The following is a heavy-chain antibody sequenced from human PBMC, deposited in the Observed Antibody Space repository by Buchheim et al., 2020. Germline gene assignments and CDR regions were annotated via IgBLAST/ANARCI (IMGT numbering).Heavy chain of an antibody. CDR3: AKEASVTTTYMDV. Sequence: EVQLLESGGGLVQPGESLRLSCAASGFTFSSYAMTWVRQAPGKGLEWVASISGRGGSTYYADSVKGRFTISRANSTTPVFLEMSSLRGEDTAVYYCAKEASVTTTYMDVWGKGTT. V-gene: IGHV3-23*01. D-gene: IGHD5-12*01. J-gene: IGHJ6*03. CDR2: ISGRGGST. CDR1: GFTFSSYA.